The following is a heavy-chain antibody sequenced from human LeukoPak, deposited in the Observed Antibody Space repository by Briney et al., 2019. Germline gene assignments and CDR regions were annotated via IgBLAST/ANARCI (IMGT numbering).Heavy chain of an antibody. V-gene: IGHV4-39*01. CDR3: ARQVFRQWPEYFRF. CDR2: MYYSGGA. CDR1: GGSISSSTYC. J-gene: IGHJ1*01. D-gene: IGHD6-19*01. Sequence: SETLSLTCTVSGGSISSSTYCWGWIRLPPGKGLEWIGSMYYSGGAYYNPSLKSRLTISVDTSKNQFSLKLDSVTAADTAVYYCARQVFRQWPEYFRFWGRGTLVTVSS.